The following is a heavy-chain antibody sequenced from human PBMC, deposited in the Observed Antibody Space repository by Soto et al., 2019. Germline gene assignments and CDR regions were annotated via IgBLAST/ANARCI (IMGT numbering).Heavy chain of an antibody. CDR3: AKEKVPNGGDTLGYFDS. CDR1: GFTFISYG. V-gene: IGHV3-23*01. D-gene: IGHD2-21*02. J-gene: IGHJ4*02. CDR2: ISDSGDKT. Sequence: EVQLLESGGGLVQPGGSLRLSCAASGFTFISYGMSWVRQAPGKGLEWVSVISDSGDKTYYTDSVRGRFTVSRDNARNTLYLQMNSLRAEDTAVYYCAKEKVPNGGDTLGYFDSWGQGTPVTVSS.